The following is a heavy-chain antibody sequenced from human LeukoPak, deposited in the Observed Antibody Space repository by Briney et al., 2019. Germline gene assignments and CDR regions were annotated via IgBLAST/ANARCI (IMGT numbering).Heavy chain of an antibody. J-gene: IGHJ4*02. Sequence: GGSLRLSCAVSGFTFSNYWMHWVRQAPGKGLVWVSCISSDGSSTNYADSVKGRFSISRDNAKNTLYLHMNGLSAEDTALYYCARPMISVMSLGADFWGQGSLVTVSS. CDR1: GFTFSNYW. CDR3: ARPMISVMSLGADF. V-gene: IGHV3-74*01. D-gene: IGHD3/OR15-3a*01. CDR2: ISSDGSST.